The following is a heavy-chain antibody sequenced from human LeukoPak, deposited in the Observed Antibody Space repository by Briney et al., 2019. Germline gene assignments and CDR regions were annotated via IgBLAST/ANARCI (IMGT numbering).Heavy chain of an antibody. CDR3: ARDPGVSSSAWSRAFDI. J-gene: IGHJ3*02. CDR1: GYTFTGYY. V-gene: IGHV1-2*02. D-gene: IGHD6-6*01. CDR2: INPNSGGT. Sequence: GASVKVSCKASGYTFTGYYMHWVRQAPGQGLEWMGWINPNSGGTNYAQKFQGGVTMTRDTSISTAYMELSRLRSDDTAVYYCARDPGVSSSAWSRAFDIWGQGTMVTVSS.